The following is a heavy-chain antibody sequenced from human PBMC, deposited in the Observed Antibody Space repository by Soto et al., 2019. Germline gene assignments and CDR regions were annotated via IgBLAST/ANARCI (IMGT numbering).Heavy chain of an antibody. J-gene: IGHJ6*02. V-gene: IGHV1-18*04. CDR2: ISANNGNT. CDR1: AYTFTSYG. Sequence: QVQLVQSGAEVKKPGASVKVSCKASAYTFTSYGITWVRQAPGQGLEWMGWISANNGNTNYTQKVQGRVTMTTDTSTSTAYMELRSLRSDDTGVYYCARDRPTTVTKYNYYGLDVWGQGTTVTVSS. D-gene: IGHD4-17*01. CDR3: ARDRPTTVTKYNYYGLDV.